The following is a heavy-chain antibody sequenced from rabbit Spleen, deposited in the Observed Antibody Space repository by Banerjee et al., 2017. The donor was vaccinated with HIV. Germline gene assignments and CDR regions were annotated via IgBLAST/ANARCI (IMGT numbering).Heavy chain of an antibody. Sequence: QEQLVESGGGLVKPGASLTLICTASGFSFSSDFYMCWVRQAPGKGLEWIACIDSGSRDFTYSASWAQGRFTISKTSSTTVTLQMTSLTDADTATYFCTRDHIDGYIGYGYFYLWGPGTLVTVS. D-gene: IGHD6-1*01. V-gene: IGHV1S45*01. CDR3: TRDHIDGYIGYGYFYL. CDR2: IDSGSRDFT. CDR1: GFSFSSDFY. J-gene: IGHJ4*01.